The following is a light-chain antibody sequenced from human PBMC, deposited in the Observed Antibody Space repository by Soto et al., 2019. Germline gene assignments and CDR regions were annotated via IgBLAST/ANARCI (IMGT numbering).Light chain of an antibody. CDR2: DAS. V-gene: IGKV1-5*01. CDR3: QQYKSYRIT. Sequence: DIQMTQSPSTLSASVGDRVTITCRASQSISSWLAWYQQKPGKAPKLLIYDASSLESGVPSRFSGSGSGTEFTLTISSLQPDDFATDYCQQYKSYRITFGQGTRLEIK. CDR1: QSISSW. J-gene: IGKJ5*01.